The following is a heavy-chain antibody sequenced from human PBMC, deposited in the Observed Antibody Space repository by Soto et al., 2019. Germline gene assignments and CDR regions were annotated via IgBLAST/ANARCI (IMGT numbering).Heavy chain of an antibody. CDR3: ARDIDTSYYYYMDV. CDR1: GGFISSYY. V-gene: IGHV4-59*01. J-gene: IGHJ6*03. CDR2: IYYSGST. D-gene: IGHD2-2*01. Sequence: SETLSLTCTVSGGFISSYYWSWIRQPPGKGLEWIGYIYYSGSTNYNPSVKSRVTISVETSKNQFSLKLSSVTAADTAVYYCARDIDTSYYYYMDVWGKGTTVTVSS.